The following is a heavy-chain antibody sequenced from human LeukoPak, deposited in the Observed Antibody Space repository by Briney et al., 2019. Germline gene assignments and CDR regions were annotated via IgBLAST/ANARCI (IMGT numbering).Heavy chain of an antibody. D-gene: IGHD5-12*01. CDR2: IYPGDSDT. CDR1: GYSFTSYW. Sequence: GESLEISLQGSGYSFTSYWIGWVRPMPGKGLELMGIIYPGDSDTRYSPSFQGLVTISADKSISTAYLQWSSLQASDTAMYYCARQPSHWGYDNKNTVDYWGQGTLVTVSS. CDR3: ARQPSHWGYDNKNTVDY. V-gene: IGHV5-51*01. J-gene: IGHJ4*02.